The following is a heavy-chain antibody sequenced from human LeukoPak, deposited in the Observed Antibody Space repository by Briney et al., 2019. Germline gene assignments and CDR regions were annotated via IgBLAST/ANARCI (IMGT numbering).Heavy chain of an antibody. CDR3: PTQGSRDIWCGYYKSDY. CDR2: TYTSGST. D-gene: IGHD3-3*01. V-gene: IGHV4-4*07. J-gene: IGHJ4*02. Sequence: PSETLSLTSTVSGGSICNYYWSRIRPPAGEGREWILRTYTSGSTNYNPSLKSRATTSVATTKNDYSLKRSSVTAETTAGDCGPTQGSRDIWCGYYKSDYWGQGTLVTVSS. CDR1: GGSICNYY.